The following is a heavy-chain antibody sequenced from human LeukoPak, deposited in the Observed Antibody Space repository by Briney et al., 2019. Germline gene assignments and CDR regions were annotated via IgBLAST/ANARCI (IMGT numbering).Heavy chain of an antibody. D-gene: IGHD3-3*01. CDR3: ARVRDFWSGYYTYYYMDV. CDR1: GGSFSGYY. CDR2: INHSGST. V-gene: IGHV4-34*01. J-gene: IGHJ6*03. Sequence: SETLSLTCAVYGGSFSGYYWSWIRQPPGKGLEWIGEINHSGSTNYNPSLKSRVTISVDTSKNQFSLKLSSVTAADTAVYYCARVRDFWSGYYTYYYMDVWGKGTTVTVSS.